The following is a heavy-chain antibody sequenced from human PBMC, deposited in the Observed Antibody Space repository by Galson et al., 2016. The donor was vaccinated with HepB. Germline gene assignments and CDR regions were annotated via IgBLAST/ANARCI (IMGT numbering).Heavy chain of an antibody. V-gene: IGHV3-30*18. Sequence: SLRLSCAASGFLFRSYGMHWVRQAPGKGLEWVAADSLDGRRKFYSDSVKGRFTISRDNSNNMLFLQMDSLRPYDTAVYYCAKRHEYCPPVGCSVDYWGQGTLVSVSS. CDR1: GFLFRSYG. D-gene: IGHD2/OR15-2a*01. CDR2: DSLDGRRK. CDR3: AKRHEYCPPVGCSVDY. J-gene: IGHJ4*02.